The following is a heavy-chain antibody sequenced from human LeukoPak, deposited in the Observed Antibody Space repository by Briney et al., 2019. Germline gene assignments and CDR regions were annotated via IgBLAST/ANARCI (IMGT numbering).Heavy chain of an antibody. CDR3: ARLGSGSYYYFDY. CDR1: GNSFTNYW. CDR2: IYPGDSDT. D-gene: IGHD1-26*01. V-gene: IGHV5-51*01. J-gene: IGHJ4*02. Sequence: GESLKISCKGSGNSFTNYWIAWVRQMPGKGLEWLGIIYPGDSDTRYRPSFQGQVTISVDKSISTACLQWSSLKASDTAMYYCARLGSGSYYYFDYWGQGTLVTVSS.